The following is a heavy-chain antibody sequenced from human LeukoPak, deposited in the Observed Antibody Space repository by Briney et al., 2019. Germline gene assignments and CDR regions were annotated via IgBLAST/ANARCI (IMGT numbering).Heavy chain of an antibody. Sequence: GGSLRLSCAASGFTFNNYGMSWVRQAPGKGLEWVSTISGSGGSTYYADSVKGRFTISRDNSKNTLYLQMNSLRAEDTAVYYCAKGSSGPFYWGQGVLVTVSS. CDR2: ISGSGGST. CDR1: GFTFNNYG. J-gene: IGHJ4*02. D-gene: IGHD6-19*01. V-gene: IGHV3-23*01. CDR3: AKGSSGPFY.